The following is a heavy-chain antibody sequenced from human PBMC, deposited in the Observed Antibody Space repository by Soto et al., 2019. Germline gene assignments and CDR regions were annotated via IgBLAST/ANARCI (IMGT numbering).Heavy chain of an antibody. CDR2: ICPRDSEI. V-gene: IGHV5-51*03. CDR1: GYGFDCFW. CDR3: ARPLEVPFHGRPAFYDGLDV. Sequence: DVQLVQSGAEVKKPGESLKISCTASGYGFDCFWIGWVRQMPGKGLEWMGSICPRDSEIKYSPSFQGKVTISADTSITTAYLTWSSTKDSDTAMYYCARPLEVPFHGRPAFYDGLDVWGQGTTVTVSS. J-gene: IGHJ6*02.